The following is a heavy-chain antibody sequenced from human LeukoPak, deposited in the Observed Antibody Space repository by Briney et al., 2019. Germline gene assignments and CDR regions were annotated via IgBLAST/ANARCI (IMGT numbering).Heavy chain of an antibody. V-gene: IGHV1-2*02. CDR2: IDPNSGGT. J-gene: IGHJ4*02. D-gene: IGHD2-2*01. CDR1: GYTFTGYY. CDR3: AREGGSSTSLDY. Sequence: GASVKVSCKASGYTFTGYYMHWVRQAPGQGLQWMGWIDPNSGGTNYAQKLQGRVTMTRDTSISTAYMDLSRLTSDDTAVYYCAREGGSSTSLDYWGQGTLVTVSS.